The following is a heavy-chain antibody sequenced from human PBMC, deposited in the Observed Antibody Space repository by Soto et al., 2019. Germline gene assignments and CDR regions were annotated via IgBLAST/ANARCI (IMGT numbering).Heavy chain of an antibody. CDR2: IKQDGSEK. CDR3: ARDGQLVINYFDY. CDR1: GFTFSSYW. V-gene: IGHV3-7*01. J-gene: IGHJ4*02. Sequence: SLRLSCAASGFTFSSYWMSWVRQAPGKGLEWVANIKQDGSEKYYVDSVKGRFTISRDNAKNSLYLQMNSLRAEDTAVYYCARDGQLVINYFDYWGQGTLVTVSS. D-gene: IGHD6-13*01.